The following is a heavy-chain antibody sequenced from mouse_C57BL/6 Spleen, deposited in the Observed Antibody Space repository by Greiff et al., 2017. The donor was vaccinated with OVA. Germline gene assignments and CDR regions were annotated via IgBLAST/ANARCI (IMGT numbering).Heavy chain of an antibody. Sequence: QVQLQQPGAELVMPGASVKLSCKASGYTFTSYWMHWVKQRPGQGLEWIGEIDPSDSYTNYNQKFKGKSTLTVDKSSSTAYMQLSSLTSEDSAVCYCARDPRITTVVDWYFDVWGTGTTVTVSS. D-gene: IGHD1-1*01. CDR3: ARDPRITTVVDWYFDV. CDR2: IDPSDSYT. V-gene: IGHV1-69*01. J-gene: IGHJ1*03. CDR1: GYTFTSYW.